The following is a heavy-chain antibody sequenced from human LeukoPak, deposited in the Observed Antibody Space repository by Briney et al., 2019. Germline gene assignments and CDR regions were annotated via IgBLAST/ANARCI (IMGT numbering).Heavy chain of an antibody. J-gene: IGHJ6*02. V-gene: IGHV1-69*01. CDR2: IIPIFCTA. Sequence: ASVKVSCKASGGTFSSYAISWVRQAPGQGLEGMGVIIPIFCTANYAQKFQGRVTITADGSTRTAYMELSSLRSEDTAVYYCARARGIGVAGTSYYYYGMDVWGQGTTVPVSS. CDR3: ARARGIGVAGTSYYYYGMDV. CDR1: GGTFSSYA. D-gene: IGHD6-19*01.